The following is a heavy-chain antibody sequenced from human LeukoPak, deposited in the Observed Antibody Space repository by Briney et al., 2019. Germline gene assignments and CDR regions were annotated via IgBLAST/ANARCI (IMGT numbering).Heavy chain of an antibody. J-gene: IGHJ4*02. CDR3: ARVSRVALDYYDSSGYAFDY. Sequence: GASLRLSCAASGFTFSSYSMNWVRQAPGKGLEWVSSISSSSSYIYYADSVKGRFTISRDNAKNSLYLQMNSLRAEDTAVYYCARVSRVALDYYDSSGYAFDYWGQGTLLTVSS. CDR2: ISSSSSYI. D-gene: IGHD3-22*01. CDR1: GFTFSSYS. V-gene: IGHV3-21*01.